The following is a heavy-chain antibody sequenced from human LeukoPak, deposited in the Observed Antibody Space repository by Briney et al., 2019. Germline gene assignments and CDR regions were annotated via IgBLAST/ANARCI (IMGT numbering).Heavy chain of an antibody. D-gene: IGHD6-19*01. V-gene: IGHV3-23*01. CDR1: GFTFSTYA. CDR2: VSDSGANT. Sequence: GGSLRLSCAASGFTFSTYAMSWVRQAPGKGLEWVSTVSDSGANTYYADSVRGRFTISRDNSKNTLYLQKNSLRADDTAIYYCAKSMTLQWRGFFDLWGRGTHVTVSS. CDR3: AKSMTLQWRGFFDL. J-gene: IGHJ2*01.